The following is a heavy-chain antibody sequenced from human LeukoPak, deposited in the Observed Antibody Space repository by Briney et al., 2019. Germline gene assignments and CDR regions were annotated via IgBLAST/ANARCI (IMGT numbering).Heavy chain of an antibody. Sequence: GESLKISCKGSGYSFPNYWIAWVRQMPGKGLEWMGIIYPRDSDTRYSPSFEGQVTISVDKSISTAFLQWSSLKASDTAMYYCARHPPGSSSWYSWFDPWGQGTLVTVSS. CDR3: ARHPPGSSSWYSWFDP. CDR1: GYSFPNYW. D-gene: IGHD6-13*01. J-gene: IGHJ5*02. V-gene: IGHV5-51*01. CDR2: IYPRDSDT.